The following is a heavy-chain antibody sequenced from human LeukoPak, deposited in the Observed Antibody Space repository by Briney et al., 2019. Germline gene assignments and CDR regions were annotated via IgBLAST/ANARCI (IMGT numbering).Heavy chain of an antibody. CDR2: INSDGSST. CDR1: GFTFSSYA. D-gene: IGHD6-6*01. Sequence: GGSLRLSCAASGFTFSSYAMSWVRQAPGKGLVWVSHINSDGSSTIYADSVKGRFTISRDNAKNTLYLQMNSLRADDTAVYCCARGGVYSTSAVDYWGQGTLVTVSS. V-gene: IGHV3-74*01. J-gene: IGHJ4*02. CDR3: ARGGVYSTSAVDY.